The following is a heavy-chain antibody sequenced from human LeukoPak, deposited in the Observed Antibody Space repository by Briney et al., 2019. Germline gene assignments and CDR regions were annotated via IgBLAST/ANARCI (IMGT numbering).Heavy chain of an antibody. CDR2: IVGSGAST. D-gene: IGHD4-17*01. J-gene: IGHJ2*01. Sequence: GGSLRLSCAASGFTFSSYAMSWVRQAPGKGLEWVSAIVGSGASTYYADSVKGRFTISRDNSKNMLHLQMNSLRAEDTAIYHCAKVRVVGDYNWFFDLWGRGTLVTVSS. V-gene: IGHV3-23*01. CDR1: GFTFSSYA. CDR3: AKVRVVGDYNWFFDL.